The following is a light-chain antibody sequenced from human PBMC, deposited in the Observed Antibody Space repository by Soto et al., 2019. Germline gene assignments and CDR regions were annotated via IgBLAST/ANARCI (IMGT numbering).Light chain of an antibody. CDR2: DNT. V-gene: IGLV1-40*01. J-gene: IGLJ1*01. Sequence: QSVLTQPPSVSGAPGQRVTISCTGSSSNIGAGYAVNWYQHLPGTAPKLLIYDNTNRPSGVPDRFSGSKSGTSASLAITGLQAEDEADYFCQSYDNNLNGFYVFGAGTRSPS. CDR3: QSYDNNLNGFYV. CDR1: SSNIGAGYA.